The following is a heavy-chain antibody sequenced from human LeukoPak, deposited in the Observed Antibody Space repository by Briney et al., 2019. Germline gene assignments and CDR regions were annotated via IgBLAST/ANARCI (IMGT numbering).Heavy chain of an antibody. D-gene: IGHD4-23*01. J-gene: IGHJ4*02. V-gene: IGHV4-34*01. CDR2: INHSGST. CDR1: GGSFSGYY. CDR3: ARFPKQRLRWKPFDY. Sequence: KPSETLSLTCAVYGGSFSGYYWSWIRQPPGKGLEWIGEINHSGSTNYNPSLKSRVTISVDTSKNQFSLKLSSVTAADTAVYYCARFPKQRLRWKPFDYWGQGTLVTVSS.